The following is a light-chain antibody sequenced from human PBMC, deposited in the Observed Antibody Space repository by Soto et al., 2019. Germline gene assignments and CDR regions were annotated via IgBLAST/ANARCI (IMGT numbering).Light chain of an antibody. CDR3: AAWDDSLSGLV. J-gene: IGLJ2*01. V-gene: IGLV1-44*01. CDR2: SNS. CDR1: SFNIGSNT. Sequence: QSVLTQPPSASGTPGQRVTISCSGSSFNIGSNTVNWYQQLPGTAPKLLIYSNSQRPSGVPDRFSGSKSGTAASLAISGLQSEDEADYYCAAWDDSLSGLVFGGGTKVTVL.